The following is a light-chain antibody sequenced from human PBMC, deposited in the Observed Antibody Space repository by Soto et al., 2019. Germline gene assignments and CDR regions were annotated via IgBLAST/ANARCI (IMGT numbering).Light chain of an antibody. CDR3: QQYDGSPPWT. V-gene: IGKV3-20*01. CDR1: QSVSSTS. CDR2: GAS. Sequence: EIVLTQSPGTLSFSPGERATLSCRASQSVSSTSLAWYQQKPGQAPRLLIYGASNRATGIPDRFSGSGSGTDFTLTINRLEPEDFAVYYCQQYDGSPPWTFGLGTKVEFK. J-gene: IGKJ1*01.